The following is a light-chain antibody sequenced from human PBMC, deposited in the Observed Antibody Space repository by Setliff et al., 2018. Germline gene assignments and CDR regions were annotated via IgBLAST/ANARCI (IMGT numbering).Light chain of an antibody. Sequence: QSALAQPPSASGSPGQSVTVSCTGTSSDVGNYDFVSWYQQRPGKAPKLLIYEVNKRPSGVPDRFSGSKSGNTASLTVSGLQAEDEADYYCCSYVRGSAYVFGTGTKVTVL. CDR2: EVN. J-gene: IGLJ1*01. CDR1: SSDVGNYDF. CDR3: CSYVRGSAYV. V-gene: IGLV2-8*01.